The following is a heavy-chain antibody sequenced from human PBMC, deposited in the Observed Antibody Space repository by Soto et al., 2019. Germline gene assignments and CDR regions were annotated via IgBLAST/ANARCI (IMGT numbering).Heavy chain of an antibody. V-gene: IGHV1-18*01. CDR1: GYTFTSYG. D-gene: IGHD4-4*01. CDR3: TTHSNYLYYYYYYGMDV. J-gene: IGHJ6*02. CDR2: ISANNGNT. Sequence: ASVKVSCKASGYTFTSYGISWVRQAPGQGLEWMGWISANNGNTNYAQKLQGRVTMTTNTSTSTAYMELSSLSSEDTAVYYCTTHSNYLYYYYYYGMDVWGQGTTVTVSS.